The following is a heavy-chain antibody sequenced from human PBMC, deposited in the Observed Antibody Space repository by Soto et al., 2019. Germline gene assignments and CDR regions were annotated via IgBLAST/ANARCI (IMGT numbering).Heavy chain of an antibody. J-gene: IGHJ4*02. CDR1: GFTFSPYW. CDR2: IKDDGGDE. Sequence: DVQLVESGGGLVQPGGSLRLSCAAYGFTFSPYWMSWVRQAPGKGLEWVAIIKDDGGDELYLEAVRGRFTISRDNAKKSLYLAMDSLRVEDTAVYYCAGGSGWISDSWGQGTLVTVSS. D-gene: IGHD6-19*01. V-gene: IGHV3-7*05. CDR3: AGGSGWISDS.